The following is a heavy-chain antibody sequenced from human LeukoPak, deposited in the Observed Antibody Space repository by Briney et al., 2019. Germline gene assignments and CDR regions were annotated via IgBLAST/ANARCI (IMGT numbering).Heavy chain of an antibody. CDR2: TYYRSKWYN. J-gene: IGHJ4*02. CDR1: GDSVSSNSVA. D-gene: IGHD3-22*01. V-gene: IGHV6-1*01. Sequence: PSQTLSLTCAISGDSVSSNSVAWNWIRQSPSRGLEWLGSTYYRSKWYNDYALSVKSRITINPDTSKNQFSLQLNSVTPEDTAVYYCAKRYYDGGSGYYLPFDYWGQGTLVTVSS. CDR3: AKRYYDGGSGYYLPFDY.